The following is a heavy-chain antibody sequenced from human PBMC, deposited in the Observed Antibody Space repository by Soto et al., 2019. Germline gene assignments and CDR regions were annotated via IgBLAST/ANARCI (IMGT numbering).Heavy chain of an antibody. Sequence: QVQLVQSGAEVKKPGSSVKVSCKASGGTFSSYAISWVRQAPGQGLEWMGGIIPIFGTANYAQKFQGRVTITADKSTSTAYMELSSLRSEDTAVYYCAVMITFGGDIAYYYGMDVWGQGTTVTVSS. V-gene: IGHV1-69*06. CDR3: AVMITFGGDIAYYYGMDV. CDR1: GGTFSSYA. J-gene: IGHJ6*02. D-gene: IGHD3-16*02. CDR2: IIPIFGTA.